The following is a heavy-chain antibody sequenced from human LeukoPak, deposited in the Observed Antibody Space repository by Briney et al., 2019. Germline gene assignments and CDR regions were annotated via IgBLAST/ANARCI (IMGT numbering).Heavy chain of an antibody. CDR2: ISYDGSNE. CDR3: ARGAPRNYDFWSGPFDY. CDR1: GFTFSDYA. V-gene: IGHV3-30-3*01. D-gene: IGHD3-3*01. J-gene: IGHJ4*02. Sequence: GGSLRLSCAASGFTFSDYAMHWVRQAPGKGLEWVAVISYDGSNECYADSVKGRFTISRDNSKNTLYLQMNSLRGEDTAVYYCARGAPRNYDFWSGPFDYWGQGSLVTVSS.